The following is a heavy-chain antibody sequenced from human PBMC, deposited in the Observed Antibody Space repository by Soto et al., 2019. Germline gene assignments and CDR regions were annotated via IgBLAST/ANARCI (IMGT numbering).Heavy chain of an antibody. J-gene: IGHJ4*02. CDR3: ARGRDQPPVGLYFDS. V-gene: IGHV1-69*01. CDR1: GDAFTNYI. Sequence: QGQLVQSGAEVKKPGSSVKVSCKASGDAFTNYIFNWVRQAPGQGPEWMGGIIPMFGTPKYAQTFQDRVTISADVSTGTAYLELTSLRFDDTAVYYCARGRDQPPVGLYFDSWGEGTRVTVAS. D-gene: IGHD1-26*01. CDR2: IIPMFGTP.